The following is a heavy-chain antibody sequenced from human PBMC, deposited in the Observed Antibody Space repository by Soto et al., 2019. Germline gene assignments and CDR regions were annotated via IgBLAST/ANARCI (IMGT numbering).Heavy chain of an antibody. Sequence: QVQLVESGGGVVQPGRSLRLSCAASGFTFSSYGMHWVRQAPGKGLEWVAVISYDGSNKYYADSVKGRFTISRDNSKNTLYLQMNSLRAEDTAVYYCADHQSSGAWGQGTLVTVSS. CDR2: ISYDGSNK. V-gene: IGHV3-30*03. CDR3: ADHQSSGA. D-gene: IGHD2-15*01. J-gene: IGHJ5*02. CDR1: GFTFSSYG.